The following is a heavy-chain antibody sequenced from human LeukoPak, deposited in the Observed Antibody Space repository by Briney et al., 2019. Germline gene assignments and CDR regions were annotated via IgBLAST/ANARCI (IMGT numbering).Heavy chain of an antibody. V-gene: IGHV1-18*01. CDR2: ISAYNGNT. CDR3: ARVWGLPTSYYDFWSGYSDYYYYYGMDV. Sequence: ASVKVSCKASGYTFTSYGISWVRQAPGQGLEWMGWISAYNGNTNYAQKLQGRGTMTTDTSTSTAYMELRSLRSDDTAVYYCARVWGLPTSYYDFWSGYSDYYYYYGMDVWGQGTTVTVSS. CDR1: GYTFTSYG. D-gene: IGHD3-3*01. J-gene: IGHJ6*02.